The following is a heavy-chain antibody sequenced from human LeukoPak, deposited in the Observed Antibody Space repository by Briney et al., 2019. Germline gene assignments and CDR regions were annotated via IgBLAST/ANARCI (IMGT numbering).Heavy chain of an antibody. J-gene: IGHJ3*02. CDR3: AKDGSGFAAFDI. CDR1: GFTFSSYG. V-gene: IGHV3-30*02. Sequence: GGSLRLSCAASGFTFSSYGMHWVRQAPGKGLEWVAFIRYDGSNKYYADSVKGRFTISRDNSKNTLYLQMNSLRAEDTAVCYCAKDGSGFAAFDIWGQGTMVTVSS. CDR2: IRYDGSNK. D-gene: IGHD3-10*01.